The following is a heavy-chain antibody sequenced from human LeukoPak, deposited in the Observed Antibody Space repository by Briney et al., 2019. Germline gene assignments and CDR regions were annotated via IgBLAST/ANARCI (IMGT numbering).Heavy chain of an antibody. CDR2: IYSGGST. J-gene: IGHJ3*02. CDR1: GFTVSSNY. CDR3: ARPTNGDYPTAFDI. Sequence: GGSLRLSCAASGFTVSSNYMSWVRQAPGKGLEWVSVIYSGGSTYYADSVKGRFTISRDNSKNTLYLQMNSLRAEDTAVYYCARPTNGDYPTAFDIWGQGTMVTVSS. V-gene: IGHV3-66*01. D-gene: IGHD4-17*01.